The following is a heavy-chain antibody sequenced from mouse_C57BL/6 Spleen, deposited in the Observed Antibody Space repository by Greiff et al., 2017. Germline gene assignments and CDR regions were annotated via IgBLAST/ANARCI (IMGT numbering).Heavy chain of an antibody. CDR2: ISSGSSTI. D-gene: IGHD2-5*01. V-gene: IGHV5-17*01. CDR1: GFTFSDYG. Sequence: EVQLVESGGGLVKPGGSLKLSCAASGFTFSDYGMHWVRQAPEKGLEWVAYISSGSSTIYYADTVKGRFTISRDNAKNTLFLLRTSQRSEDTAVYYCARQEYSNFDYWGQGTTLTVSS. J-gene: IGHJ2*01. CDR3: ARQEYSNFDY.